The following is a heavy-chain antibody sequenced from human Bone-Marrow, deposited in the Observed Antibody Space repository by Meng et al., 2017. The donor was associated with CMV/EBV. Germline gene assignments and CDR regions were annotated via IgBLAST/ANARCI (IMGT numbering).Heavy chain of an antibody. V-gene: IGHV1-2*02. CDR1: GYTFTGYY. Sequence: ASVKVSCKASGYTFTGYYMHWVRQAPGQGLEWMGWINPNSGGTNYAQKFQGRVTMTRDTSISTAYMELSRLRSDDTAVYYCARDEYDSSGLFDYWGQGTLATFSS. CDR2: INPNSGGT. J-gene: IGHJ4*02. CDR3: ARDEYDSSGLFDY. D-gene: IGHD3-22*01.